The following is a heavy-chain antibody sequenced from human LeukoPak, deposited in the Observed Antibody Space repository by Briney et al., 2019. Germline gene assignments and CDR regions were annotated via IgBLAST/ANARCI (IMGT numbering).Heavy chain of an antibody. V-gene: IGHV4-4*02. CDR2: IYHSGST. CDR3: ARDRIAVAGTGIDY. Sequence: SETLSLTCAVSGDSISSSNWWSWVRQPPGKGLEWIGEIYHSGSTNYNPSLKSRVTISVDKSKNQFSLKLSSVTAADTAVYYCARDRIAVAGTGIDYWGQGTLVTVSS. J-gene: IGHJ4*02. D-gene: IGHD6-19*01. CDR1: GDSISSSNW.